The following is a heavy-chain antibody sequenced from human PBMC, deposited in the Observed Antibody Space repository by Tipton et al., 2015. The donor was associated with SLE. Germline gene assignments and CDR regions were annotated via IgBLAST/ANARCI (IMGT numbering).Heavy chain of an antibody. J-gene: IGHJ5*02. CDR2: IYHSGST. Sequence: LRLSCTVSGYSISSGYFWGWIRQPPGKGLEWIGMIYHSGSTYYNPSLKSHITMSVDTSKNQFSLKVNSVTAADTAVYYCARSGGLVPASMVWFDPWGQGTLVTVSS. V-gene: IGHV4-38-2*02. CDR1: GYSISSGYF. D-gene: IGHD2-2*01. CDR3: ARSGGLVPASMVWFDP.